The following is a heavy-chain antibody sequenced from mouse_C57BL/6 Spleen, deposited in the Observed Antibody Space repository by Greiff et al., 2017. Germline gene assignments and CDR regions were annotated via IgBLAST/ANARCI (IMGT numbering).Heavy chain of an antibody. Sequence: EVQLQQSGPELVKPGASVQISCKASGYTFTDSYMNWVKQSHGKSLEWIGDINPNNGGTSYNQKFKGKATLTVDKSSSTAYMELRSLTSEDSAVYYCARRDYWYYFDYWGQGTTLTVSS. J-gene: IGHJ2*01. V-gene: IGHV1-26*01. CDR2: INPNNGGT. D-gene: IGHD1-1*01. CDR1: GYTFTDSY. CDR3: ARRDYWYYFDY.